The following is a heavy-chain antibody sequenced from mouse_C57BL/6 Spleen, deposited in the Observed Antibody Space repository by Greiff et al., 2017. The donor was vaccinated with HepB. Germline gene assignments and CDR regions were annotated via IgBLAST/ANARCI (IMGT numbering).Heavy chain of an antibody. V-gene: IGHV1-52*01. D-gene: IGHD2-4*01. Sequence: QVQLQQPGAELVRPGSSVKLSCKASGYTFTSYWMHWVKQRPIQGLEWIGNIDPSDSETHYNQKFKDKATLTVDKSSSTAYMQLSSLTSEDSAVYYCAGAPHYDCDGGAYYFDYWGQGTTLTVSS. J-gene: IGHJ2*01. CDR1: GYTFTSYW. CDR3: AGAPHYDCDGGAYYFDY. CDR2: IDPSDSET.